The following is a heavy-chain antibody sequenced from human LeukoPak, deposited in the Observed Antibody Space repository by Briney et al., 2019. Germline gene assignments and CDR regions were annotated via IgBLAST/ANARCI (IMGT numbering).Heavy chain of an antibody. CDR3: ARVAKERVGGVYYFDY. J-gene: IGHJ4*02. CDR2: IGTAGDT. D-gene: IGHD1-1*01. Sequence: GGSLRLSCAASGFTFSVYGMHWVRQATGKGLEWVSAIGTAGDTYYTGSVKGRFTISRENAKNSLYLQMNSLRAGDTAVYYCARVAKERVGGVYYFDYWGQGTLVTVSS. CDR1: GFTFSVYG. V-gene: IGHV3-13*01.